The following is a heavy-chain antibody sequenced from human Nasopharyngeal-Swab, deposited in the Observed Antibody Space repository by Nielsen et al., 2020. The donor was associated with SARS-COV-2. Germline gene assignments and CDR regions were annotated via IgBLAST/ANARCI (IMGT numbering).Heavy chain of an antibody. CDR3: VKGSSSWYSDYYYMDV. Sequence: GESLKISCSASGFTFSSYAMHWVRQAPGKRLEYVSAISSNGGSTYYADSVKGRFTISRDNSKNTLYLQMSSLRAEDTAVYYCVKGSSSWYSDYYYMDVWGKGTTVTVSS. CDR2: ISSNGGST. D-gene: IGHD6-13*01. V-gene: IGHV3-64D*06. CDR1: GFTFSSYA. J-gene: IGHJ6*03.